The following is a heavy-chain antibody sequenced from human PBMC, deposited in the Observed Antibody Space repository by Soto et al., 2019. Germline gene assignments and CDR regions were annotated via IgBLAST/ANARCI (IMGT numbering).Heavy chain of an antibody. CDR2: ISACNGNT. V-gene: IGHV1-18*01. CDR1: GYTFTSYG. CDR3: ARGITGTSLIVLAAFDI. Sequence: ASVKVSCKASGYTFTSYGISWVRQAPGQGLEWMGWISACNGNTNYAQKLQGRVTMTTDTSTSTAYMELRSLRSDDTAVYYCARGITGTSLIVLAAFDIWGQGTMVTVSS. J-gene: IGHJ3*02. D-gene: IGHD1-7*01.